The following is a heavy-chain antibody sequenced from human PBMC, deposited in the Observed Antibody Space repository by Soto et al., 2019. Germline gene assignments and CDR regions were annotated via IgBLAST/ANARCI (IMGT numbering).Heavy chain of an antibody. V-gene: IGHV6-1*01. CDR1: GDSVSSNSSA. D-gene: IGHD4-17*01. Sequence: SQTLSLTFAISGDSVSSNSSAWNWISQSPSRGLEWLGRTYYRSKWYNDYAVSVKSRITINPDTSKNQFSLKLTSVTAADTAMYYCAREAGVRSPFDPWGQGTLVTVSS. CDR2: TYYRSKWYN. J-gene: IGHJ5*02. CDR3: AREAGVRSPFDP.